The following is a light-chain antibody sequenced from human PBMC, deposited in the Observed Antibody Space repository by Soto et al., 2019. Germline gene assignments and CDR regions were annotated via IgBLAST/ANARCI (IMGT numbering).Light chain of an antibody. CDR3: QQANSFPMT. CDR2: SAT. CDR1: PNIGKY. J-gene: IGKJ5*01. Sequence: IQMTQSPSSVSASVGDRVTITCRAGPNIGKYLAWYQQRPGEAPNLLIHSATILQEGVPSRFNGSGSGTEFTLTINSLQAEDSATYYCQQANSFPMTFGQGTRLEIK. V-gene: IGKV1-12*01.